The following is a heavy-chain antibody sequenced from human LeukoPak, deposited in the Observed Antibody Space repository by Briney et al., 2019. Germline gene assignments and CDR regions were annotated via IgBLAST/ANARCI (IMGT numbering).Heavy chain of an antibody. CDR3: ATLGYCSGGSCYSERYKFDP. CDR2: IYYSGST. D-gene: IGHD2-15*01. Sequence: SETLSLTCTVSGGSISSYYWSWIRQPPGKGLEWIGYIYYSGSTNYNPSLKSRVTISVDTSKNQFSLKLSSVTAADTAVYYCATLGYCSGGSCYSERYKFDPWGQGTLVTVSS. J-gene: IGHJ5*02. V-gene: IGHV4-59*08. CDR1: GGSISSYY.